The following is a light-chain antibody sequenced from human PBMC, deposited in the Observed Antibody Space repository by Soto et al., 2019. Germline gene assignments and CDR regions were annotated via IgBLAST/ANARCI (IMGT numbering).Light chain of an antibody. CDR2: GAS. Sequence: EIVMTQSPGTLSLSPWERATLSCRASQSVSSSYLAWYQQKPGQAPRLLIYGASTRATGIPDRFSGSGSGTDFTLTVSRLEPEDFAVYYCQQFGDSLTFGGGTKVDIK. CDR3: QQFGDSLT. CDR1: QSVSSSY. J-gene: IGKJ4*01. V-gene: IGKV3-20*01.